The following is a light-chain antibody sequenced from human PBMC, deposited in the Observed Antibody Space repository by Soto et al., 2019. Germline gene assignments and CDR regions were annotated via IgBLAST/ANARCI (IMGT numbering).Light chain of an antibody. V-gene: IGKV3-20*01. CDR1: QSGRNDH. CDR3: QQYGTTPWT. J-gene: IGKJ1*01. CDR2: RAV. Sequence: EIVLTQSPGTLSLSPGERATLSCRASQSGRNDHVAWYQQKTGQAPRLLISRAVTRAIGIPDRFSGSGSGTGFILTISSLEPEDFSLYHCQQYGTTPWTFGQGTKV.